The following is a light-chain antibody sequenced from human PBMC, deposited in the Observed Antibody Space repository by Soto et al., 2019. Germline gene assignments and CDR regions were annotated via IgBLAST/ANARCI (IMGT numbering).Light chain of an antibody. CDR1: CNQLGGYNH. CDR2: DVS. CDR3: CSYAGSYTPLYV. Sequence: SAVTQPRAGIASPFPSFTIPCTETCNQLGGYNHVSWYQQHPGKAPKLMIYDVSKRPSGVPDRFSGSKSGNTASLTISGLQAEDEADYYCCSYAGSYTPLYVFGTGTKVTVL. J-gene: IGLJ1*01. V-gene: IGLV2-11*01.